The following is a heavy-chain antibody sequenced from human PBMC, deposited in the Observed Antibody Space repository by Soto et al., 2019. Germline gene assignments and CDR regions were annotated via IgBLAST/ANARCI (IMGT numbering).Heavy chain of an antibody. J-gene: IGHJ5*02. CDR3: ARDKGDP. CDR2: IYYSGST. CDR1: GGSVSSGSYY. V-gene: IGHV4-61*01. Sequence: PSETLSLTCTVSGGSVSSGSYYWSWIRQPPGKGLEWIGYIYYSGSTNYNPSLKSRVTISVDTSKNQFSLKLSSVTAADTAVYYCARDKGDPWGQGTLVTVS.